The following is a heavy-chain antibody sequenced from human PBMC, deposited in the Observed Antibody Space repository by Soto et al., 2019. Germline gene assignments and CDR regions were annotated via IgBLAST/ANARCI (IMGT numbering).Heavy chain of an antibody. J-gene: IGHJ2*01. CDR3: ARDLLLYRYFDL. Sequence: SETLSLTCTVSGVSISSGGYYWSWIRQHPGKGLEWIGYIYYSGSTYYNPSLKSRVTISVDTSKNQFSLKLSSVTAADTAVYYCARDLLLYRYFDLWGRGTLVTVS. CDR1: GVSISSGGYY. V-gene: IGHV4-31*03. CDR2: IYYSGST.